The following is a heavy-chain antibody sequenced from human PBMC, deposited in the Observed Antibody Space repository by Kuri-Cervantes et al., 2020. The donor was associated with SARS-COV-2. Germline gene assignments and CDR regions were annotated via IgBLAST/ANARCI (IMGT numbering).Heavy chain of an antibody. CDR3: ARAGRWLQSTPFDY. D-gene: IGHD5-24*01. V-gene: IGHV3-21*01. Sequence: GGSLRLSCAASGFTSSSYSMNWVRQAPGKGLEWVSSISSSSSYIYYADSVKGRFTISRDNAKNSLYLQMNSLRAEDTAVYYCARAGRWLQSTPFDYWGQGTLVTVSS. CDR1: GFTSSSYS. CDR2: ISSSSSYI. J-gene: IGHJ4*02.